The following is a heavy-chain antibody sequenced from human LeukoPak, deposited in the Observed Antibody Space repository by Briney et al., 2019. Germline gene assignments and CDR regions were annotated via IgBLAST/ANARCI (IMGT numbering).Heavy chain of an antibody. CDR2: INPNSGGT. D-gene: IGHD1-26*01. J-gene: IGHJ4*02. Sequence: ASVKVSCKASGYTFTGYYMHWVRQAPGQGLEWMGWINPNSGGTNYAQKFQGRVTITADKSTSTAYMELSSLRSEDTAVYYCARAGIVGATFFDYWGQGTLVTVSS. V-gene: IGHV1-2*02. CDR1: GYTFTGYY. CDR3: ARAGIVGATFFDY.